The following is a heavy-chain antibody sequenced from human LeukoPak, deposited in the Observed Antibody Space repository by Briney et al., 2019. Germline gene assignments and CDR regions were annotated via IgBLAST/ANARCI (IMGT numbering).Heavy chain of an antibody. CDR2: ISSSSSYI. J-gene: IGHJ3*02. V-gene: IGHV3-21*01. D-gene: IGHD2-15*01. CDR3: ARERSGGIFDRRQRDAFDI. CDR1: GFTFSSYS. Sequence: GGSLRLSCAASGFTFSSYSMNWVRQAPGKGLEWVSSISSSSSYIYYTDSPKGRFTISRDNAKNSLYLQMNSLRAEDTAVYYCARERSGGIFDRRQRDAFDIWGQGTMVTVSS.